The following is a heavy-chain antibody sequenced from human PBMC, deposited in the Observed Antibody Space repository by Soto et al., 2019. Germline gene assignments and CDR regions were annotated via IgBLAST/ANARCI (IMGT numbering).Heavy chain of an antibody. Sequence: ASVKVSCKASGGTFSSYAISWVRQAPGQGLEWMGGIIAIFGTANYAQKFQGRVTITRDTSASTAYMELSSLRSEDTAVYYCARDKGIVVVPAAPFDIWGQGTMVTVSS. J-gene: IGHJ3*02. CDR3: ARDKGIVVVPAAPFDI. CDR1: GGTFSSYA. V-gene: IGHV1-69*05. CDR2: IIAIFGTA. D-gene: IGHD2-2*01.